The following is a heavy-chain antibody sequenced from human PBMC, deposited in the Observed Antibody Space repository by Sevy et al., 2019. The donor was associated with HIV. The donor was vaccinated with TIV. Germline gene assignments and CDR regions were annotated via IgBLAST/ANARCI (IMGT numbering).Heavy chain of an antibody. Sequence: GGSLRLSCAASGFTFTTYAMGWVRQAPGKGLKWVSTLSGSGASTYYADSVKGRCTIPRDNSKKTLFLQMDSLRAEDTAVYYCAKDFYDSSGYYPMEAFDIWGQGTMVTVSS. CDR1: GFTFTTYA. CDR2: LSGSGAST. D-gene: IGHD3-22*01. J-gene: IGHJ3*02. CDR3: AKDFYDSSGYYPMEAFDI. V-gene: IGHV3-23*01.